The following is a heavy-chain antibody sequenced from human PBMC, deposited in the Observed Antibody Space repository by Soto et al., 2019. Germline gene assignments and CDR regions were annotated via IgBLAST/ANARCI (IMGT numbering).Heavy chain of an antibody. CDR1: GYTFTSYG. Sequence: QVQLVQSGAEVKKPGASVKVSCKASGYTFTSYGISWVRQAPGQGLEWMGWISAYNGNTNYAQKLQGRVTMTTDTSTSTVYMELRSMRSDDTAVYYCARGVGDGGYGDYLPYYDYGMDVWGQGTTVTVSS. CDR3: ARGVGDGGYGDYLPYYDYGMDV. J-gene: IGHJ6*02. D-gene: IGHD4-17*01. V-gene: IGHV1-18*01. CDR2: ISAYNGNT.